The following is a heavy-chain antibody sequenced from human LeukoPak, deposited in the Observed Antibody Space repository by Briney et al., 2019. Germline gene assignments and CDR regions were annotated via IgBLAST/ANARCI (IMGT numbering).Heavy chain of an antibody. CDR3: ARQSYDFWSGYSVDY. CDR2: IYYSGST. CDR1: GGSISSYY. V-gene: IGHV4-59*05. D-gene: IGHD3-3*01. Sequence: SETLSLTCTVSGGSISSYYWSWIRQPPGKGLEWIGSIYYSGSTYYNPSLKSRVAISVDTSKNQFSLKLSSVTAADTAVYYCARQSYDFWSGYSVDYWGQGTLVTVSS. J-gene: IGHJ4*02.